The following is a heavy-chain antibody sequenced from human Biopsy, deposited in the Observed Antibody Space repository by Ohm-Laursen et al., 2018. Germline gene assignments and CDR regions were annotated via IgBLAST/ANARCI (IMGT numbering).Heavy chain of an antibody. CDR1: GYTFTGKY. CDR2: INPDSGGI. D-gene: IGHD3-9*01. CDR3: ARDRSHYDILTGYFKSEYGVDV. J-gene: IGHJ6*02. V-gene: IGHV1-2*02. Sequence: ASVKVSCKASGYTFTGKYIHWVRKAPGQGFEWMGWINPDSGGINYAQKFQGRVSMTSDTSTTTVYMEVRSLRSDDTAVYYCARDRSHYDILTGYFKSEYGVDVWGHGTTVTVSS.